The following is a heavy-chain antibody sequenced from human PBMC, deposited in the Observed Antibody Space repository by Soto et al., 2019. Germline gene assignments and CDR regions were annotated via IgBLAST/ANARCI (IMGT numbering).Heavy chain of an antibody. V-gene: IGHV1-8*01. J-gene: IGHJ6*02. CDR3: ARRRKDYGDYYYGMDV. D-gene: IGHD4-17*01. Sequence: QVQLVQSGAEVKKPGASVKVSCKASGYTFTSYDINWVRQATGQGLEWMGWMNPNSGNTGYAQKFQGSVTMTRNTSISTAYMELSSLRSEDTAVYYCARRRKDYGDYYYGMDVWGQGTTVTVSS. CDR2: MNPNSGNT. CDR1: GYTFTSYD.